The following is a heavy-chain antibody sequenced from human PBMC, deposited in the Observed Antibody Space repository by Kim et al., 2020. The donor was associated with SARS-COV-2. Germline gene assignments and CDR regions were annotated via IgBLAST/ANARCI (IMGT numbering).Heavy chain of an antibody. CDR2: GYWE. V-gene: IGHV3-7*01. J-gene: IGHJ3*02. Sequence: GYWEYYVDAVKGRFTISRYNAENSLYLQMNNLSAEDTAVYYCARGVAFDIWGQGTMVTVSS. CDR3: ARGVAFDI.